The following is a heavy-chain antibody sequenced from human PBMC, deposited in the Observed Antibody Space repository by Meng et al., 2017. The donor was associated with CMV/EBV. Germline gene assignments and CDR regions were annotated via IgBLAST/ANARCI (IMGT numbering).Heavy chain of an antibody. V-gene: IGHV3-20*04. CDR2: INWNGGST. J-gene: IGHJ6*02. Sequence: GGSLRLSCAASGFTFSSYSMNWVRQAPGKGLEWVSGINWNGGSTGYADSVKGRFTISRDNAKNSLYLQMNSLRAEDTALYYCARDLVVPPEDYYYSMDVWGQGTTVTVSS. CDR3: ARDLVVPPEDYYYSMDV. CDR1: GFTFSSYS. D-gene: IGHD2-2*01.